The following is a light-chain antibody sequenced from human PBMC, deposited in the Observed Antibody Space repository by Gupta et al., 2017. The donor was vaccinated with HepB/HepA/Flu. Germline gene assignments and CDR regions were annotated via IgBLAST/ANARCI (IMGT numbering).Light chain of an antibody. Sequence: QSALTQPASVAESPGQAVTISCPGASSDVGKYNLVSWYQKHPGKAPKLIIYDVNKWPSGVSNRFSGSKSGDTASLTISGLQAEDEAHYYCCSYAGNSIWIFGGGTKLTVL. V-gene: IGLV2-23*02. CDR2: DVN. J-gene: IGLJ2*01. CDR3: CSYAGNSIWI. CDR1: SSDVGKYNL.